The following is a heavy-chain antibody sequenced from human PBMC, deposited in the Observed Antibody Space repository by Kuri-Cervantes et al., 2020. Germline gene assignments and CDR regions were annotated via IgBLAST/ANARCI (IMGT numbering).Heavy chain of an antibody. CDR1: GYSMNNDCQ. CDR2: IYHSGIT. Sequence: SETLSLTCTVSGYSMNNDCQWGWIRQSPGKGLDWIGNIYHSGITDYNLSLKSRVTISIDTSKKQFSLKMTSMTAADTAIYYCARGGAFNNHRLVYWGQGTLVTVSS. D-gene: IGHD1-14*01. CDR3: ARGGAFNNHRLVY. V-gene: IGHV4-38-2*02. J-gene: IGHJ4*02.